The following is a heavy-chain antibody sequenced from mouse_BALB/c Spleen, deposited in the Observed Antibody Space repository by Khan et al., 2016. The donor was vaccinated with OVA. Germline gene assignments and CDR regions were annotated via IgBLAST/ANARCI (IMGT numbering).Heavy chain of an antibody. D-gene: IGHD1-2*01. CDR2: ISPGSGDT. Sequence: VQLQESGAELARPGASVKLSCKASGYTFTDYYINWVKQRTGQGLEWLGEISPGSGDTYYNEKFKGKATLTADKSSSTVYMQLSSLTAEASAVYFCARRNYFGYTFAYWGQGTLVTVSA. V-gene: IGHV1-77*01. CDR3: ARRNYFGYTFAY. J-gene: IGHJ3*01. CDR1: GYTFTDYY.